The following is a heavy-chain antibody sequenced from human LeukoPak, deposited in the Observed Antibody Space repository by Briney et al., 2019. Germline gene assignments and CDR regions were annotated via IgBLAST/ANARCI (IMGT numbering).Heavy chain of an antibody. CDR3: ARDPDSSSWQGYAFVI. CDR1: GFTFDDYG. D-gene: IGHD6-13*01. V-gene: IGHV3-20*04. CDR2: INWNGGST. Sequence: GGSLRLSCAASGFTFDDYGMSWVRQAPGKGLEWVSGINWNGGSTGYADSVKGRFTISRDNAKNSLYLQMNSLRAEDTALYYCARDPDSSSWQGYAFVIWGQGTMVTVSS. J-gene: IGHJ3*02.